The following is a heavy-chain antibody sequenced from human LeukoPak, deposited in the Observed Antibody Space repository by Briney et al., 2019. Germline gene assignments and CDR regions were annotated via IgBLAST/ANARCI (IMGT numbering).Heavy chain of an antibody. CDR2: MHDSGSA. V-gene: IGHV4-59*01. J-gene: IGHJ3*01. CDR3: ARWKIRYLAFDV. D-gene: IGHD3-9*01. CDR1: GGSISSYY. Sequence: SETLSLTCAFSGGSISSYYWSWIRQPPGKGLEWIGYMHDSGSAGYNSSLRSRVTISVDTSKNQFSLKLRSVTAADTAVYFCARWKIRYLAFDVWGQGTMISVSS.